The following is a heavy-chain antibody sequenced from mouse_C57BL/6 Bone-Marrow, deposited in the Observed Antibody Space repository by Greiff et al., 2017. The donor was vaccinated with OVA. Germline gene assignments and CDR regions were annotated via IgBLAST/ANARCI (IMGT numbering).Heavy chain of an antibody. J-gene: IGHJ3*01. CDR3: ARLPFPY. CDR2: IYPRSGNT. V-gene: IGHV1-81*01. Sequence: QVQLQQSGAELARPGASVKLSCKASGYTFTSYGISWVKQRTGQGLEWIGEIYPRSGNTYYNEKFKGKATLTADKSSSTAYMELRSLTSEDSAVYFCARLPFPYWDQGTLVTVSA. CDR1: GYTFTSYG.